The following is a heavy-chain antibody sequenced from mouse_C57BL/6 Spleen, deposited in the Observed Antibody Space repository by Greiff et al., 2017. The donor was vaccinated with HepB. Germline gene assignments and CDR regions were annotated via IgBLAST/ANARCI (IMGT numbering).Heavy chain of an antibody. Sequence: EVKLMESGGGLVKPGGSLKLSCAASGFNFSDYGMHWVRQAPEKGLEWVAYISSGSSTIYYADTVKGRFTISRDNAKNTLFLQMTSLRSEDTAMYYCAGNHVYGNGFAYWGQGTLVTVSA. D-gene: IGHD2-1*01. CDR1: GFNFSDYG. CDR3: AGNHVYGNGFAY. J-gene: IGHJ3*01. CDR2: ISSGSSTI. V-gene: IGHV5-17*01.